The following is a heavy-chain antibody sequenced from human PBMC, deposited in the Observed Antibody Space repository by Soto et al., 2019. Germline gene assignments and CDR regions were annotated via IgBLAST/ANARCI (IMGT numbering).Heavy chain of an antibody. J-gene: IGHJ4*02. D-gene: IGHD2-8*01. Sequence: SETLPLTCSVSGGSISSGYYYWSWIRQPPGKGLGWIGSVYYRGRSYSKSSVKSRVTISVDTSKNLFSLNLNSVTASDTAVYYCVSQRTSVLTQAYFDYWGQGAVVTVSS. CDR1: GGSISSGYYY. CDR3: VSQRTSVLTQAYFDY. V-gene: IGHV4-39*01. CDR2: VYYRGRS.